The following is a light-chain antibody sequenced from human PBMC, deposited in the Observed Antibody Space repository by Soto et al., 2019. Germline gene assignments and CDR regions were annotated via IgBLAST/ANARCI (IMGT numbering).Light chain of an antibody. CDR2: GAS. Sequence: DIQLTQSPCFLSASVGDRVTITCRASQGIGTYLAWYQQKPGKAPKLLISGASTLQSGVSSRFGGGGSGTEFTLTISSLQPEDFATYFCQQLHTFGVTFGGGTKVEMK. J-gene: IGKJ4*01. CDR3: QQLHTFGVT. V-gene: IGKV1-9*01. CDR1: QGIGTY.